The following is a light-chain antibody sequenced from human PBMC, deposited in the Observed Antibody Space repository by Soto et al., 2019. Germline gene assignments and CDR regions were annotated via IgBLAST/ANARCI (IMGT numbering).Light chain of an antibody. CDR1: QSISSY. J-gene: IGKJ1*01. CDR3: QQSYSTPGGT. Sequence: DIHMTQSPSSLSASVGDRVTITCRASQSISSYLNWYQQKPGKAPKLLIYAASSLQSGVPSRFSGSGSGTDFTLTSSSLQPEDFATYYCQQSYSTPGGTFGQGTKVEIK. V-gene: IGKV1-39*01. CDR2: AAS.